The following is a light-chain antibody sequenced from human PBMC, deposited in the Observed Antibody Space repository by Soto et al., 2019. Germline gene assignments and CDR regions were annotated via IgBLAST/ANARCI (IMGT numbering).Light chain of an antibody. V-gene: IGKV2-28*01. CDR1: QSLLHSNGIDY. CDR2: LGS. CDR3: MQALQSPIT. Sequence: DIVLTQSPLSLPVAPGETASISCRSSQSLLHSNGIDYLDWYLQKPGQSPHLLIFLGSNRASGVPDRFSGSGSGTNFILKISRVEAEDVGVYYCMQALQSPITFGQGTRLEN. J-gene: IGKJ5*01.